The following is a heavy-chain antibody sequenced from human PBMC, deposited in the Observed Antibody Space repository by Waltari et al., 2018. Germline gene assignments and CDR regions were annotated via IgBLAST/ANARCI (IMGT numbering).Heavy chain of an antibody. CDR3: AWQSMTVLALDY. V-gene: IGHV1-3*01. CDR2: IKPGNGDT. J-gene: IGHJ4*02. Sequence: QVQLVQSGAEVKKPGASVKISCKTSRNTFSTYAVHWVRQAPGQTLEWMGWIKPGNGDTKYSQKFQGRVTISRDTSANTDYMEMTTLRHDDSAVYFCAWQSMTVLALDYWGQGTLVTVSS. D-gene: IGHD3-22*01. CDR1: RNTFSTYA.